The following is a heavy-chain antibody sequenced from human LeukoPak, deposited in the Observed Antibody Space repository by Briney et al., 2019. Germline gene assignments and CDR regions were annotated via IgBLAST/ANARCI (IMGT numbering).Heavy chain of an antibody. D-gene: IGHD2-21*02. Sequence: PGGSLRLSCAASGFTFDDYAMHWVRQAPGKGLEWVSGISWNSGSIGYADSVKGRFTISRDNAKNSLYLQMNSLRAEDTALYYCAKDIEAYCGGDCYSGAAFDIWGQGTMVTVSS. CDR2: ISWNSGSI. CDR1: GFTFDDYA. J-gene: IGHJ3*02. CDR3: AKDIEAYCGGDCYSGAAFDI. V-gene: IGHV3-9*01.